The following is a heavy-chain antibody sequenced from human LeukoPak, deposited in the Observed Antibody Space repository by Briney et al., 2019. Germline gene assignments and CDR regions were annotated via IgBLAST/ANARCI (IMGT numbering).Heavy chain of an antibody. CDR1: GFTFSGSA. Sequence: GGSLRLSCAASGFTFSGSAMHWVRQASGKGLEWVGRIRSKANSYATAYAASVKGRFTISRDDSKNTAYLHMNSLTPEDTAVYYCTRHSDYLYCGGDCLDYWGQGTLVTVSS. V-gene: IGHV3-73*01. D-gene: IGHD2-21*02. J-gene: IGHJ4*02. CDR2: IRSKANSYAT. CDR3: TRHSDYLYCGGDCLDY.